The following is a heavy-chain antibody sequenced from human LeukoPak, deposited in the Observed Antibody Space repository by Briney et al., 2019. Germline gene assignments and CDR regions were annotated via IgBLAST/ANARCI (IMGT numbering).Heavy chain of an antibody. V-gene: IGHV3-23*01. Sequence: GGSLRLSCAASGFTFSSYAMSWVRQAPGKGLEWVSAISGSGGSTYYADSVKGRFTISRDNSKNTLYLQMNSLRAEDTAVYYCARERSSSGWYGVFDYWGQGTLVTVSS. CDR3: ARERSSSGWYGVFDY. J-gene: IGHJ4*02. CDR2: ISGSGGST. D-gene: IGHD6-19*01. CDR1: GFTFSSYA.